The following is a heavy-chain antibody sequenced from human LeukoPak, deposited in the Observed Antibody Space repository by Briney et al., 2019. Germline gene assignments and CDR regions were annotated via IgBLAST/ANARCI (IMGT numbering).Heavy chain of an antibody. CDR1: GYTFTRYG. V-gene: IGHV1-69*05. CDR3: ARDTLGYCSSTSCSTEGY. D-gene: IGHD2-2*01. Sequence: ASVKVSCKASGYTFTRYGISWVRQAPGQGLEWMGGIIPIFGTANYAQKFQGRVTITTDESTSTAYMELSSLRSEDTAVYYCARDTLGYCSSTSCSTEGYWGQGTLVTVSS. CDR2: IIPIFGTA. J-gene: IGHJ4*02.